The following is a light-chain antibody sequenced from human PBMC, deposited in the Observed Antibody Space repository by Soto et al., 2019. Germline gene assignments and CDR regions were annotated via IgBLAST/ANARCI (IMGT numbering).Light chain of an antibody. V-gene: IGKV3-20*01. CDR1: QSVSSKS. J-gene: IGKJ1*01. CDR2: GAS. CDR3: RQNGRSPWT. Sequence: EIVLTQSPGTLSLSPGERATLSCWASQSVSSKSLAWYQQKPGQAPSRLIYGASSRATGIPDRFSGSGYETDFPLTISSLERADFAVYSCRQNGRSPWTFGQATKMEIK.